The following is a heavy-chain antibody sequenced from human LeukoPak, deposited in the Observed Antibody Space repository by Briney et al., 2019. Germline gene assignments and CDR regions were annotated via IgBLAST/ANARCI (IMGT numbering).Heavy chain of an antibody. CDR2: TYYRSKWYN. V-gene: IGHV6-1*01. CDR1: RDSVSSESAA. Sequence: SQTLSLTCAISRDSVSSESAACNWIRQSPSRGLEWLGRTYYRSKWYNDYAVSVKSRITINPDTSKNQFSLQLNSVTPEDTAVYSCARHVLARGNWFDPCGQGTLVTVSS. CDR3: ARHVLARGNWFDP. D-gene: IGHD2-8*01. J-gene: IGHJ5*02.